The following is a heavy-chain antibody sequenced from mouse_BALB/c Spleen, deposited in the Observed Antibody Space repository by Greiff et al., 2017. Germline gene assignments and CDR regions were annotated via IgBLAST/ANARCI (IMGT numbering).Heavy chain of an antibody. CDR3: ARSGGDY. D-gene: IGHD3-1*01. V-gene: IGHV5-17*02. J-gene: IGHJ4*01. CDR2: ISSGSSTI. Sequence: DVMLVESGGGLVQPGGSRKLSCAASGFTFSSFGMHWVRQAPEKGLEWVAYISSGSSTIYYADTVKGRFTISRDNPKNTLFLQMTSLRSEDTAMYYCARSGGDYGGQGTSVTVSS. CDR1: GFTFSSFG.